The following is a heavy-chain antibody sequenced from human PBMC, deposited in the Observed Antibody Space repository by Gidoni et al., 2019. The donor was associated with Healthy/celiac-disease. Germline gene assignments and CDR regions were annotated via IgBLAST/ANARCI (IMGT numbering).Heavy chain of an antibody. CDR2: IWYDGSNK. D-gene: IGHD3-10*01. CDR1: GFTFSRYG. Sequence: QVQLVESGGGVVQPGRSLRLSCAASGFTFSRYGLHWVRQAPGKGLELVAVIWYDGSNKYSAASVKGRFTISRDNSKNTLYLQMNSLRAEDTAVYYCARGQGYYGSGRSYYGMDVWGQGTTVTVSS. V-gene: IGHV3-33*01. CDR3: ARGQGYYGSGRSYYGMDV. J-gene: IGHJ6*02.